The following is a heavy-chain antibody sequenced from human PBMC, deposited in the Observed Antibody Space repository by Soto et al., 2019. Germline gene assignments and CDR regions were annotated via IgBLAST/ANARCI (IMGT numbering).Heavy chain of an antibody. CDR3: ARVPKLTYYYDSSGYYIDY. CDR2: IYYSGST. CDR1: GCSISSGDYY. D-gene: IGHD3-22*01. Sequence: PSETLSLTCTVSGCSISSGDYYWSWIRQPPGKGLEWIGYIYYSGSTYYNPSLKSRVTISVDTSKNQFSLKLSSVTAADTAVYYCARVPKLTYYYDSSGYYIDYWGQGTLVTVSS. J-gene: IGHJ4*02. V-gene: IGHV4-30-4*01.